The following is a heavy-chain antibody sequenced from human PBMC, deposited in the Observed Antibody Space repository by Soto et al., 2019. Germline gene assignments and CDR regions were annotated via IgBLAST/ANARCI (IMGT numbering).Heavy chain of an antibody. CDR1: GGSISSGGYY. J-gene: IGHJ4*02. V-gene: IGHV4-31*03. D-gene: IGHD3-22*01. Sequence: QVQLQESGPGLVKPSQTLSLTCTVSGGSISSGGYYWSWIRQHPGKGLEWIGYIYYSGSTYYNPSRKSRFTISVDTSKNQFSLKLSSVTAADTAVYYCAIDLAYDSSGYYILGYWGQGTLVTVSS. CDR2: IYYSGST. CDR3: AIDLAYDSSGYYILGY.